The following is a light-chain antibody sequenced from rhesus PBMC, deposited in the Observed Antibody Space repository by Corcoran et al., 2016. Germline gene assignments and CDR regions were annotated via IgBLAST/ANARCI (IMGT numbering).Light chain of an antibody. CDR3: QHGYLTPLA. J-gene: IGKJ4*01. CDR2: QAS. Sequence: DIQMTQSPSSLSASVGDRVTITCRASENVNNYLHWYQQKPGKPPKLLIYQASTLQSGVPSRFSGSGSGTDYTFTISSLQPDDVAIYYCQHGYLTPLAFGGGTKVAIK. V-gene: IGKV1-74*01. CDR1: ENVNNY.